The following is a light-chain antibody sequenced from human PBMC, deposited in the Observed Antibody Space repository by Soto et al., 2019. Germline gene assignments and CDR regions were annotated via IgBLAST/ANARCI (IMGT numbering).Light chain of an antibody. CDR2: DAS. CDR1: QSISSW. Sequence: DIQMTQSPSTLSASVGDRVTITCRASQSISSWLAWYQQKPGKAPKLLIYDASSLESGVPSRFSGSGSGTEFTLTISSLQPDDFATYYSQQYNRYTWTFGQGTKVDIK. J-gene: IGKJ1*01. CDR3: QQYNRYTWT. V-gene: IGKV1-5*01.